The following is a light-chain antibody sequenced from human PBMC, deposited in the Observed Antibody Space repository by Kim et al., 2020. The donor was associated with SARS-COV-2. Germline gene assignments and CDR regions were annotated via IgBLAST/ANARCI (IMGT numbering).Light chain of an antibody. CDR1: NIVPKN. J-gene: IGLJ3*02. V-gene: IGLV3-9*01. CDR2: RDT. CDR3: QVWDSSTWV. Sequence: SVSLGQTARITCGGKNIVPKNVNLYQQKPGQAPVLVMYRDTNRPSGIPERFSGSNSGNTATLTISRAQAGDEADYYCQVWDSSTWVFGGGTQLTVL.